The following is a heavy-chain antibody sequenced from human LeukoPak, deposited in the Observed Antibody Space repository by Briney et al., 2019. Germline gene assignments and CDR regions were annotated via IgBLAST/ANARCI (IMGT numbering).Heavy chain of an antibody. CDR3: ARDHYGGNSDY. CDR1: GFTLRNYA. D-gene: IGHD4-23*01. V-gene: IGHV3-23*01. Sequence: GGSLRLSCAASGFTLRNYAMSWVRQAPGKGLEWVSAFSGSGVSTHYADSVKGRFTISRDNAKNTLYLQMSTLSAEDAAVYYCARDHYGGNSDYWGQGTLVTVSS. CDR2: FSGSGVST. J-gene: IGHJ4*02.